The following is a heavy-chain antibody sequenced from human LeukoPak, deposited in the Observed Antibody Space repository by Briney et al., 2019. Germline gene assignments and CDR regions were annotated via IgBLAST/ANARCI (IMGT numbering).Heavy chain of an antibody. V-gene: IGHV3-7*02. Sequence: RPGGSLRLSCAASGFTFSYYAMHWVRQAPGKGLEWVANIKQDGNEKYYVDSVKGRFSISRDNAKNSVYLQMNSLRAEDTAVYYCARLMGERSLFDYWGQGVLVTVSS. J-gene: IGHJ4*02. CDR2: IKQDGNEK. CDR1: GFTFSYYA. CDR3: ARLMGERSLFDY. D-gene: IGHD1-26*01.